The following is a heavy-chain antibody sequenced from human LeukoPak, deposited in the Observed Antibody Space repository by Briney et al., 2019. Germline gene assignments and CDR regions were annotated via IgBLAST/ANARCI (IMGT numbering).Heavy chain of an antibody. J-gene: IGHJ2*01. CDR3: AKGGHYSHFDL. CDR2: ITSDGSST. CDR1: GFTFSSTW. D-gene: IGHD4-17*01. V-gene: IGHV3-74*03. Sequence: GGSLRLSCAASGFTFSSTWMHWVRQVPGKGLVWVARITSDGSSTTYAESVKGRFTISRDNAKNTLYLEMNSLRAEDTAIYYCAKGGHYSHFDLWGRGTLVTVSS.